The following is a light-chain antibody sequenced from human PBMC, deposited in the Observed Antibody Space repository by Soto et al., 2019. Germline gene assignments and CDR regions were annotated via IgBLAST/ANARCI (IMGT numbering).Light chain of an antibody. CDR3: LQHKSYPWT. V-gene: IGKV1-17*02. CDR2: EVS. J-gene: IGKJ1*01. CDR1: QGIRND. Sequence: DIQMTQSPSFLPASVGDRVTITCRASQGIRNDLVWYQQKPGKAPERLIYEVSSLQSGVPSRFSGRGSGTEFTLTINNLQPEDFATYYCLQHKSYPWTFGQGTKVEVK.